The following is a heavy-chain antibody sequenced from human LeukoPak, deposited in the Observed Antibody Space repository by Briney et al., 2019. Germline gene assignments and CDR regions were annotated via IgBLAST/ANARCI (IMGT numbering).Heavy chain of an antibody. J-gene: IGHJ4*02. CDR2: INSDGSST. V-gene: IGHV3-74*01. Sequence: GGSLRLSCAASGFTFSSYWMHWVRQAPGKGLVWVSRINSDGSSTSYADSVKGRFTISRDNAKNTLNRQINSLRAEDTAVYYCARGLIVPAGDFDYWGQGTLVTVSS. D-gene: IGHD2-2*01. CDR1: GFTFSSYW. CDR3: ARGLIVPAGDFDY.